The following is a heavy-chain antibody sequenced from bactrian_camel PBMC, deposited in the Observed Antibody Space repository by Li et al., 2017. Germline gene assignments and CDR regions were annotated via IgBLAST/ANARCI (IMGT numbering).Heavy chain of an antibody. J-gene: IGHJ4*01. CDR3: AAARLIYSQFLLHINEYNY. V-gene: IGHV3S26*01. Sequence: HVQLVESGGGSAQVGGSLKLSCEFSGFTYSPYCLGWFRQVPGKEREGVATINGDGYARYTDSVKGRFTVSKDKNTLYLQMNSLKPEDTAMYFCAAARLIYSQFLLHINEYNYWGQGTQVTVS. CDR1: GFTYSPYC. CDR2: INGDGYA. D-gene: IGHD2*01.